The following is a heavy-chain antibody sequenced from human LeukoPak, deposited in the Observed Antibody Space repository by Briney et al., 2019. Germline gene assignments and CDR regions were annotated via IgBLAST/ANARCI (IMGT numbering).Heavy chain of an antibody. CDR3: ARVGSIAAAGTPDY. CDR2: ISSSSGHT. D-gene: IGHD6-13*01. CDR1: GFTFNDYY. Sequence: GSLRLSCAASGFTFNDYYMSWIRQTPGKGLEWVSYISSSSGHTEYADSVKGRFTVSRDNAKNSLFLQLNSLRADDTAVYYCARVGSIAAAGTPDYWGQGTLVTVSS. V-gene: IGHV3-11*06. J-gene: IGHJ4*02.